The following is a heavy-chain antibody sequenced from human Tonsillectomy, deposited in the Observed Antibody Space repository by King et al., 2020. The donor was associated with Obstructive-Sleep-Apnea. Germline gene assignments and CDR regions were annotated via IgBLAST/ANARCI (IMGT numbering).Heavy chain of an antibody. CDR1: GGSISSGNW. J-gene: IGHJ4*02. CDR2: IYHSGGT. V-gene: IGHV4-4*02. Sequence: VQLQESGPGLVKPSGTLSLTCAVSGGSISSGNWWGWVRQPPGKGLEWIGDIYHSGGTSYNPSLKSRGTISVDKSKNQFSLRLSYVTAADTAVYYWARETVDTAMVSFDYWGQGILVTVSS. CDR3: ARETVDTAMVSFDY. D-gene: IGHD5-18*01.